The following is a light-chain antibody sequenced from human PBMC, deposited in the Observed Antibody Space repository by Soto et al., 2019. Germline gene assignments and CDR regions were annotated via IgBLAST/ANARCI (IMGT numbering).Light chain of an antibody. CDR2: EVS. CDR1: XXDIGAYNY. V-gene: IGLV2-8*01. Sequence: QSALTQPPSASGSPGQSVTIXXTGXXXDIGAYNYGSWYQQHPRKAPKLIIYEVSKRPSGVPDHFSGSKSGNTASLTVSGLQADDEADYYCSSYGGSNHVVFGGGTKLTVL. J-gene: IGLJ2*01. CDR3: SSYGGSNHVV.